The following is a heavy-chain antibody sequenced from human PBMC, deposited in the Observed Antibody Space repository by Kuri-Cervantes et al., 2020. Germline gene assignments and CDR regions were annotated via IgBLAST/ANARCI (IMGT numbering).Heavy chain of an antibody. Sequence: SVKVSCKASGFTLTNSAVQWVRQARGQRLEWIGWIVVGSGNTNYAQKFQERITITRDMSTSTAYMELSSLRSEDTAVYYCASGGTGGWNNYFDYWGQGTLVTVSS. CDR3: ASGGTGGWNNYFDY. CDR2: IVVGSGNT. CDR1: GFTLTNSA. V-gene: IGHV1-58*01. D-gene: IGHD6-19*01. J-gene: IGHJ4*02.